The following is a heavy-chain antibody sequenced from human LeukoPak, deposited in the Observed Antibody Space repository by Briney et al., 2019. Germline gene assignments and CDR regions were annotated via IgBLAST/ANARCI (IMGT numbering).Heavy chain of an antibody. Sequence: ASVKVSCKASGYIFTNYAIHWVRQAPGQRLEWMGLINAGNGNTKYSQEFQGRVTITRDTSASTAYMELRSLRSEDMAVYYCTRTLVESLNWFDPWGQGTLVTVSS. CDR3: TRTLVESLNWFDP. CDR1: GYIFTNYA. D-gene: IGHD2-8*02. J-gene: IGHJ5*02. CDR2: INAGNGNT. V-gene: IGHV1-3*03.